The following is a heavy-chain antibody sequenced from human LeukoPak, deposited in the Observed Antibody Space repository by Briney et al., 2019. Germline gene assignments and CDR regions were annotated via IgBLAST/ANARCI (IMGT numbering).Heavy chain of an antibody. CDR2: IIPIFGTA. J-gene: IGHJ6*03. CDR3: ATASPRGRYDFWSGYQPYYYCMDV. Sequence: ASVKVSCKASGGTFSSYAISWVRQAPGQGLEWMGGIIPIFGTANYAQKFQGRVTITADESTSTVYMELSSLRSEDTAVYYCATASPRGRYDFWSGYQPYYYCMDVWGKGTTVTVSS. V-gene: IGHV1-69*13. CDR1: GGTFSSYA. D-gene: IGHD3-3*01.